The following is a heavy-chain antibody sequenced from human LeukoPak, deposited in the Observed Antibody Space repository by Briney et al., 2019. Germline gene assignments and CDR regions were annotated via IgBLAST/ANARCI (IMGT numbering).Heavy chain of an antibody. Sequence: GGSLRLSCAAPGFTFRRYGMYCVPEAPGKGVEGGALIWYDGSNKYYRESVKGRFTVSRDNSKNTLYLQMDSLRAEDTAVYYCARSQPVTRVDAYWGQGTLVTVSS. J-gene: IGHJ4*02. CDR3: ARSQPVTRVDAY. CDR2: IWYDGSNK. D-gene: IGHD3-3*01. V-gene: IGHV3-33*07. CDR1: GFTFRRYG.